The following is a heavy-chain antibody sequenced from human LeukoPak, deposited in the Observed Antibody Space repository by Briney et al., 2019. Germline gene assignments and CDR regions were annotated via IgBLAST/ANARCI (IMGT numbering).Heavy chain of an antibody. V-gene: IGHV3-21*01. D-gene: IGHD2-21*02. CDR3: ARAPYCGGDCYLYYFDY. CDR2: ISKSGGSR. Sequence: GGSLRLSCAASGFTFSSYAMSWVRQAPGQGLEWVSAISKSGGSRYNADSVKGRFTISRDNAKNSLYLQMNSLRADDTAVYYCARAPYCGGDCYLYYFDYWGQGTLVTVSS. CDR1: GFTFSSYA. J-gene: IGHJ4*02.